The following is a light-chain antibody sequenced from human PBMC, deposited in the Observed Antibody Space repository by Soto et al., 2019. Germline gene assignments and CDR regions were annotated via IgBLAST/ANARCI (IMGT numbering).Light chain of an antibody. Sequence: EIVLTQSPGTLSLSPGERATLSCRASQSVRSSYLAWFQQTPGQAPRLLIYGASSRATGIPDRLSGSESGTDFTLTMRSLESEDFAVYYCEQDGTWPNTVGGGTNVEIK. J-gene: IGKJ4*01. CDR2: GAS. V-gene: IGKV3-20*01. CDR1: QSVRSSY. CDR3: EQDGTWPNT.